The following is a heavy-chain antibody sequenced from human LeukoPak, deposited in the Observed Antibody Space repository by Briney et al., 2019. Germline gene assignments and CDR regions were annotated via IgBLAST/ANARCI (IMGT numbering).Heavy chain of an antibody. CDR2: ISWNSGII. CDR1: GFTFDDYA. Sequence: PGGSLRLSCAASGFTFDDYAMHWVRQAPGKGLEWVSTISWNSGIIGYADSVKGRFTISRDNAKNSLYLRMNSLRAEDTALYYCAKGTTATGHHSFDYWGQGTLVTVSS. CDR3: AKGTTATGHHSFDY. J-gene: IGHJ4*02. D-gene: IGHD6-13*01. V-gene: IGHV3-9*01.